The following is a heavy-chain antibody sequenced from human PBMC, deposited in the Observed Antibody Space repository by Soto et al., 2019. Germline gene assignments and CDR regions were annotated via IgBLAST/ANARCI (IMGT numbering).Heavy chain of an antibody. Sequence: SVKVSCKASGGTLSSYTFSWVRQAPGQGLEWMGRVIPNLGVTNYAKKFQGRFTIVVDTSTSTAYMELNSLRYEDTAVYYCARGWRNRMTTVILQAEYFDYWGQGTLVTVSS. CDR1: GGTLSSYT. D-gene: IGHD4-17*01. J-gene: IGHJ4*02. CDR3: ARGWRNRMTTVILQAEYFDY. V-gene: IGHV1-69*02. CDR2: VIPNLGVT.